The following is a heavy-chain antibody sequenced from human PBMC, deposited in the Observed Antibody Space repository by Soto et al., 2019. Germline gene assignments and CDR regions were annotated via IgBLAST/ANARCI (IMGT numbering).Heavy chain of an antibody. V-gene: IGHV4-31*03. J-gene: IGHJ6*02. CDR3: ARGVGVPAAIGMDV. CDR1: GGSISSGGYY. D-gene: IGHD2-2*01. CDR2: IYYSGST. Sequence: ASETLSLTCTVPGGSISSGGYYWSWIRQHPGKGLEWIGYIYYSGSTYYNPSLKSRVTISVDTSKNQFSLKLSSVTAADTAVYYCARGVGVPAAIGMDVWGQGTTVTVSS.